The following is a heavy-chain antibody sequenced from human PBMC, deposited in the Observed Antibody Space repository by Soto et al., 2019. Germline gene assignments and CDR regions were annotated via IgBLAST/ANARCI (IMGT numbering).Heavy chain of an antibody. CDR2: IIPIFGTA. V-gene: IGHV1-69*01. D-gene: IGHD3-22*01. CDR1: GGTFSNYA. CDR3: LRTFHDDSGRSAFDI. J-gene: IGHJ3*02. Sequence: QVQLVQSGAEVKKPGSSVKVSCRAYGGTFSNYAINWVRQAPGQGLEWMGGIIPIFGTADYAQNFQGRVTITADESTNTAYMELSRLRSEDTAVYFCLRTFHDDSGRSAFDIWGQGTMVTVSS.